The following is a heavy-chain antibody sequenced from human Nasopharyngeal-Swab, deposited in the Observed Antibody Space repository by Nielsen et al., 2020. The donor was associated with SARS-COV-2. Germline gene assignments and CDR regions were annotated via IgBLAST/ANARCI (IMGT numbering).Heavy chain of an antibody. V-gene: IGHV1-24*01. Sequence: ASVKVSCKVSGYTLTELSMHWVRQAPGKGLEWMGGFDPEDGETIYAQKFQGRVTMTRDTSTGTVYMELSSLRSEDTAVYYCAREGERSSGWFFDYWGQGTLVTVSS. CDR2: FDPEDGET. CDR1: GYTLTELS. D-gene: IGHD6-19*01. J-gene: IGHJ4*02. CDR3: AREGERSSGWFFDY.